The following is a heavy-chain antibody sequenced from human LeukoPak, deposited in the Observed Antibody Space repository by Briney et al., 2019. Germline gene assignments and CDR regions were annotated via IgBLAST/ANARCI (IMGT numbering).Heavy chain of an antibody. Sequence: SGPTLVNPTQSLTLTCSISGFSPSTSGVGVGWIRQPPGEALEWLAFIFWDDVKRYSPSLSGRVTITKDTSKNQVVLTMTDMDPVDTATYYCAHSRRIDGSPYHYFDYWGQGTLDTVSS. CDR3: AHSRRIDGSPYHYFDY. CDR2: IFWDDVK. D-gene: IGHD1-1*01. CDR1: GFSPSTSGVG. V-gene: IGHV2-5*02. J-gene: IGHJ4*02.